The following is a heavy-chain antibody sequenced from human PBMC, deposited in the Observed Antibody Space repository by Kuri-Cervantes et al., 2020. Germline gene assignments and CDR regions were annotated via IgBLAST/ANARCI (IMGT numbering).Heavy chain of an antibody. CDR2: ISWNSGSI. V-gene: IGHV3-48*04. Sequence: GGSLRLSCAASGFTFSSYDMHWVRQATGKGLEWVSGISWNSGSIGYADSVKGRFTISRDNAKNSLYLQMNSLRAEDTAVYYCARDLAVAGVFQHWGQGTLVTGLL. CDR1: GFTFSSYD. D-gene: IGHD6-19*01. CDR3: ARDLAVAGVFQH. J-gene: IGHJ1*01.